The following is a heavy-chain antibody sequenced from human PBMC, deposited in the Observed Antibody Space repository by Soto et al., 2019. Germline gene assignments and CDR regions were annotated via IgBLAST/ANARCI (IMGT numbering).Heavy chain of an antibody. V-gene: IGHV3-30*03. CDR1: GFTFSSHV. J-gene: IGHJ4*02. Sequence: QVQLVESGGGVDQPGRSLRLSCAASGFTFSSHVMHWVRQAPGKGLEWVAIISYDGSSKSYADSVKGRFTISRDNSKNMLYLQMNSLRAEDTAVYYCATSTGTAYWGQGTLVIVSS. CDR2: ISYDGSSK. D-gene: IGHD1-1*01. CDR3: ATSTGTAY.